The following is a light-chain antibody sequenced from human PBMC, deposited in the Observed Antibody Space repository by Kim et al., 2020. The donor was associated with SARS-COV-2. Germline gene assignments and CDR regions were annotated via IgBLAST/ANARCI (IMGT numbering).Light chain of an antibody. V-gene: IGKV1-17*01. CDR3: LQYNNYPRMT. J-gene: IGKJ1*01. Sequence: DIQMTQSPSSLSASVGNRVTITCRASQGIKNDLGWFQQKPGKAPKRLIYAASSLQSGVPSRFSGSGSGTEFTLTISSLQPEDFATYYCLQYNNYPRMTFGQGTKVDIK. CDR1: QGIKND. CDR2: AAS.